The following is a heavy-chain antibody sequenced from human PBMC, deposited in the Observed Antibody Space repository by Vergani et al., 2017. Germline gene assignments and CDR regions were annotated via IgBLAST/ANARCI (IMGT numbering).Heavy chain of an antibody. Sequence: QLQLQESGPGLVKPSETLSLTCTVSGGSISSSSYYWGWIRQPPGKGLEWIESIYYSGSTYYNPSLKSRVTISVDTSKNQFSLKLSSVTAADTAVYYCARDPGNYDILTGYGMDVWGQGATVTVSS. D-gene: IGHD3-9*01. CDR3: ARDPGNYDILTGYGMDV. V-gene: IGHV4-39*07. CDR2: IYYSGST. CDR1: GGSISSSSYY. J-gene: IGHJ6*02.